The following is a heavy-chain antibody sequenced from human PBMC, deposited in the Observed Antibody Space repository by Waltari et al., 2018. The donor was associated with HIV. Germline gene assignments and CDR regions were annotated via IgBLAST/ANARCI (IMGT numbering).Heavy chain of an antibody. V-gene: IGHV1-2*02. D-gene: IGHD4-17*01. CDR1: GYTFTGYF. CDR3: AREPSLTTAYDY. Sequence: QVQLVQSGAEVKKPGASVKVSCKASGYTFTGYFMHWGRQAPGQGLEWMGWIDPNSGGTNYAQKFQGRVTMTRDTSISAAYRELTRLRSDDTAVYYCAREPSLTTAYDYWGQGTLVTVSS. J-gene: IGHJ4*02. CDR2: IDPNSGGT.